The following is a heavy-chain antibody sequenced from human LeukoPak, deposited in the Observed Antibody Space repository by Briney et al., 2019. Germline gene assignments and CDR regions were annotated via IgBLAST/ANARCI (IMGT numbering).Heavy chain of an antibody. D-gene: IGHD3-22*01. V-gene: IGHV3-66*04. J-gene: IGHJ3*02. Sequence: PGGSLRLSCAASGFTVSSNYMSWVRQAPGKGLEWVSVIYSGGSTYYADSVKGRFTISRDNSKNTLYLQMNSLRAEDTAVYYCARLEGYGSSGDSHAFDIWGQGTMVTVSS. CDR3: ARLEGYGSSGDSHAFDI. CDR2: IYSGGST. CDR1: GFTVSSNY.